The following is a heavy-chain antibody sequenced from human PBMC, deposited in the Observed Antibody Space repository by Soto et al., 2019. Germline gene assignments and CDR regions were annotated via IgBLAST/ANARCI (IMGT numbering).Heavy chain of an antibody. Sequence: QVQLQQWGAGLLKPSETLSLTCAVYGGSFSGYYWSWIRQPPGKGLEWIGEINHSGSTNYNPSLKSRVTISVDXXKXQXXLKLSSVTAADTAVYYCARGRRGSHNYYYYYGMDVWGQGTTVTVSS. CDR3: ARGRRGSHNYYYYYGMDV. V-gene: IGHV4-34*01. J-gene: IGHJ6*02. CDR1: GGSFSGYY. D-gene: IGHD1-26*01. CDR2: INHSGST.